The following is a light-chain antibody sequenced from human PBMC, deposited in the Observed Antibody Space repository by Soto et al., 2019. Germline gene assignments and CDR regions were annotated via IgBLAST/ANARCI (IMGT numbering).Light chain of an antibody. CDR3: QEASRIPIT. CDR2: AAS. J-gene: IGKJ5*01. Sequence: DIQLTQSPASVSASVWNRVPITCRASQGISSWLAWYQQKPGKAPKLLIYAASTLQSGVPSRFSGSGSGTDFTLTISSLQPEDFATYYCQEASRIPITFGQGTRLEIK. V-gene: IGKV1-12*01. CDR1: QGISSW.